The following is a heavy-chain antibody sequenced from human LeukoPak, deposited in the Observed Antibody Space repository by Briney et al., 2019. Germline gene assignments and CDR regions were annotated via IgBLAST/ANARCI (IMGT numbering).Heavy chain of an antibody. CDR2: ISGSSGTI. V-gene: IGHV3-48*04. D-gene: IGHD3-16*01. J-gene: IGHJ6*03. CDR3: ARRSEFGVLYYMDV. CDR1: GFTFSTYS. Sequence: GGSLRLSCAASGFTFSTYSMNWVRPAPGKGLEWVSYISGSSGTIYYADSVKGRFTISTDNPKTSLYLQMNSLKAEDTAIYYCARRSEFGVLYYMDVWGKGTTVTVSS.